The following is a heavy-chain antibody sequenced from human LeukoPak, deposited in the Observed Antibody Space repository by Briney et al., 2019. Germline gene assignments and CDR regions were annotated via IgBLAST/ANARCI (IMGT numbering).Heavy chain of an antibody. D-gene: IGHD3-22*01. J-gene: IGHJ3*02. V-gene: IGHV3-21*01. CDR2: ISSSSSSYI. Sequence: PGGSLRLSCAASGFTFSSYSMNWVRQAPGKGLEWVSSISSSSSSYIYYADSVKGRFTISRDNAKNSLYLQMNSLGAEDTAVYYCARDSYYDSSGYYLDAFDIWGQGTMVTVSS. CDR3: ARDSYYDSSGYYLDAFDI. CDR1: GFTFSSYS.